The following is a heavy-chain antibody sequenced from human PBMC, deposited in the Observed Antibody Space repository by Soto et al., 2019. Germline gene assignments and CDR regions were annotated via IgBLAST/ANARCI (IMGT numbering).Heavy chain of an antibody. J-gene: IGHJ5*01. CDR3: VRLIGNSWLDS. CDR2: IDDSGST. Sequence: SETLSLTCTVSGGSIRSSSYDWGWIRHPPGKGLEGIGSIDDSGSTYFNPSLKSRVTISVDTSNNQFSLHLSSVTPDDTAVYYCVRLIGNSWLDSWGQGTPVTVSS. V-gene: IGHV4-39*01. CDR1: GGSIRSSSYD.